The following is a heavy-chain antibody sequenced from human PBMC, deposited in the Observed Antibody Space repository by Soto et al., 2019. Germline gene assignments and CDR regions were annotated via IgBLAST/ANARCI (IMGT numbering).Heavy chain of an antibody. V-gene: IGHV4-38-2*02. CDR1: GYSISSGYY. CDR3: ARENQDFDY. Sequence: SETLSLTCAVSGYSISSGYYCVWIRQPPGKGLEWIGSIYHSGSTYYNPSLKSRVTISVDTSKNQFSLKLSSVTAADTAVYYCARENQDFDYWGQGNLVTVSS. J-gene: IGHJ4*02. D-gene: IGHD2-2*01. CDR2: IYHSGST.